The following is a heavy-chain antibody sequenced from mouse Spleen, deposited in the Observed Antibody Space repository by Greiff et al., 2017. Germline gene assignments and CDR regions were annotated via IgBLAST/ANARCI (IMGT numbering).Heavy chain of an antibody. CDR1: GFSLTSYG. V-gene: IGHV2-2*01. CDR2: IWRGGST. CDR3: ARNYVTTATAWFAY. Sequence: QVQLQQSGPGLVQPSQSLSITCTVSGFSLTSYGVHWVRQSPGKGLEWLGVIWRGGSTDYNAAFISRLSISKDNSQSQVFFKMNSLQADDTAIYYCARNYVTTATAWFAYWGQGTLVTVSA. D-gene: IGHD1-2*01. J-gene: IGHJ3*01.